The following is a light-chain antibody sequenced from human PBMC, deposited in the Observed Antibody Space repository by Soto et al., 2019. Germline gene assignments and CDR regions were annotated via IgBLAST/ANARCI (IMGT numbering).Light chain of an antibody. V-gene: IGKV3-15*01. CDR2: GAS. CDR1: QSVSSN. J-gene: IGKJ1*01. CDR3: RQYDSEST. Sequence: EIVMTQSPATLSVSPGERATLSCRASQSVSSNLAWYQQKPGQAPRLLIYGASTRATGIPARFSGSGSGTEFTLTINNLQPDDFAIYYCRQYDSESTFGQGTKVDIK.